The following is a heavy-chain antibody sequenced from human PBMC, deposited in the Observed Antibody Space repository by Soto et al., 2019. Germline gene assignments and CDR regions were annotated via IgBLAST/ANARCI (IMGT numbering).Heavy chain of an antibody. CDR2: IYYSGST. CDR1: GGSISSYY. Sequence: NPSETLSLTCTVSGGSISSYYWSWIRQPPGKGLEWIGYIYYSGSTNYNPSLKSRVTISVDTSKNQFSLKLSSVTAADTAVYYCASLYGGNSRYYGMDVWGQGTTVTVSS. CDR3: ASLYGGNSRYYGMDV. J-gene: IGHJ6*02. D-gene: IGHD2-21*02. V-gene: IGHV4-59*01.